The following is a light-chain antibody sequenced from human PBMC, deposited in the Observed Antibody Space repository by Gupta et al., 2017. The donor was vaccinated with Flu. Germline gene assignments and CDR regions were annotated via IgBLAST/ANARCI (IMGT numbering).Light chain of an antibody. J-gene: IGLJ1*01. V-gene: IGLV2-8*01. CDR2: EVT. Sequence: SVTISCTGTISDVGGYNYVSWYQHHPGKAPNLMIYEVTRRPSGVPDRFSGSKSGNTASLTVSGLQADDEADYYCSSYAGSNDYVFGTGTKVTVL. CDR1: ISDVGGYNY. CDR3: SSYAGSNDYV.